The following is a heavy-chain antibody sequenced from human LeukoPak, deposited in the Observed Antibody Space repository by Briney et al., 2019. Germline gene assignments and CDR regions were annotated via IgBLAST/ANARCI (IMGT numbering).Heavy chain of an antibody. Sequence: PGGSLRLSCAASGFTFSSYAMHWVRQAPGKGLEWVAVISYDGSNKYYADSVKGRFTISRDNSKNTLYLQMNSLRAEDTAVYYCARVRGAAAGKYWGQGTLVTVSS. CDR1: GFTFSSYA. D-gene: IGHD6-13*01. V-gene: IGHV3-30-3*01. CDR3: ARVRGAAAGKY. CDR2: ISYDGSNK. J-gene: IGHJ4*02.